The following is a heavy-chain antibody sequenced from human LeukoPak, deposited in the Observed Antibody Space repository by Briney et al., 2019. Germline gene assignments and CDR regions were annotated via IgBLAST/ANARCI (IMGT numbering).Heavy chain of an antibody. CDR3: TRPVEPSGSHSGGAFDI. J-gene: IGHJ3*02. D-gene: IGHD1-26*01. CDR1: GFTFAEYA. V-gene: IGHV3-49*04. CDR2: IRSKAYDGTT. Sequence: PGRSLRLSCTASGFTFAEYAMSWVRQAPGKGLEWVGFIRSKAYDGTTEYAASVKGRFTISRDDFESIAYLQMNSLKTEDTAVYYCTRPVEPSGSHSGGAFDIWGQGTMVTVSS.